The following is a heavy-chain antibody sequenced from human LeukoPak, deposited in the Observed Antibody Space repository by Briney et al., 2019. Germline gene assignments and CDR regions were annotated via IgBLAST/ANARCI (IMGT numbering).Heavy chain of an antibody. Sequence: GRSLRLSCAASGFTFSNYAMNWVRQAPGKGLEWVSVISVSGTNTHYADSVKGRFTISRDNSKNTVYLQMNSLRAEDTAVYYCAKNSGVMVTSFDYWGQGTLVTVSS. CDR2: ISVSGTNT. J-gene: IGHJ4*02. D-gene: IGHD3-16*01. CDR1: GFTFSNYA. CDR3: AKNSGVMVTSFDY. V-gene: IGHV3-23*01.